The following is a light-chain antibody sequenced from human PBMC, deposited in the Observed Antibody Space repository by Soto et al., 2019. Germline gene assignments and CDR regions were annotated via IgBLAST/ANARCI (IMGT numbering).Light chain of an antibody. CDR1: EDIRND. V-gene: IGKV1-17*01. Sequence: DIQMTQSPSSLSGSVGDRVTITCRASEDIRNDLGWYQQKPGKAPKRLIYAASSLQNGDPSMFRGSGSGTEFPLTISSLQPEDYANYYCLQHNDYPPTFGREPKVEI. CDR3: LQHNDYPPT. J-gene: IGKJ1*01. CDR2: AAS.